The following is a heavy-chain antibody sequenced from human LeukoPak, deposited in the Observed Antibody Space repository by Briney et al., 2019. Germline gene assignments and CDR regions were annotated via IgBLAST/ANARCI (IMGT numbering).Heavy chain of an antibody. CDR1: GGTIRSYY. CDR2: IYYSESA. CDR3: ARVGGYPLSAFDI. J-gene: IGHJ3*02. V-gene: IGHV4-59*08. D-gene: IGHD3-22*01. Sequence: SETLSLTCTVSGGTIRSYYWSWIRQPPGKGLEWIGYIYYSESANYNPSLKSRITISVDTSKNQFSLNLNSVTAADTAVYYCARVGGYPLSAFDICGQGTMVTVSS.